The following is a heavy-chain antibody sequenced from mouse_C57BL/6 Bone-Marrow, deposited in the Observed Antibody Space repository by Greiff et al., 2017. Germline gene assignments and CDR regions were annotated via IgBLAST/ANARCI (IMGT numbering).Heavy chain of an antibody. D-gene: IGHD4-1*01. CDR1: GYTFTSYW. Sequence: QVQLQQPGAELVKPGASVKLSCKASGYTFTSYWMPWVKQRPGQGLEWIGMIHPNSGSTNYNEKFKSKATLTVDTSSSTAYMQLRSLTSEDSAVFYWARGLLGRAYWGQGTLVTVSA. V-gene: IGHV1-64*01. CDR2: IHPNSGST. J-gene: IGHJ3*01. CDR3: ARGLLGRAY.